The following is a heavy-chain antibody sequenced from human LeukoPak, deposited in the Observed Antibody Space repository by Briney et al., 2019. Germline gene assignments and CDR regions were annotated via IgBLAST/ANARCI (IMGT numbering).Heavy chain of an antibody. D-gene: IGHD3-22*01. J-gene: IGHJ6*02. CDR1: GFTFSSYS. CDR3: ARDYDSSGYYWYYYYGMDV. V-gene: IGHV3-21*01. Sequence: GSLRLSCAASGFTFSSYSMNWVRQAPGKGLEWVSSISSSSSYIYYADSVKGRFTISRDNAKNSLYLQMNSLRAEDTAVYYCARDYDSSGYYWYYYYGMDVWGQGTTVTVSS. CDR2: ISSSSSYI.